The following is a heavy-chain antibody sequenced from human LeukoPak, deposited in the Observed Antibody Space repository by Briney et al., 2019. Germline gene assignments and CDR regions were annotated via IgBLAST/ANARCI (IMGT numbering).Heavy chain of an antibody. D-gene: IGHD2-15*01. J-gene: IGHJ6*02. Sequence: GGSLRLSCAASGFTFSSYAMSWVRQAPGKGLEWVSAISGSGGSTYYADSVKGRFTISRDNSKNTLYLQMNSLRAEDTAVYYCARRLVAALDGMDVWGQGTTVTVSS. CDR3: ARRLVAALDGMDV. CDR1: GFTFSSYA. V-gene: IGHV3-23*01. CDR2: ISGSGGST.